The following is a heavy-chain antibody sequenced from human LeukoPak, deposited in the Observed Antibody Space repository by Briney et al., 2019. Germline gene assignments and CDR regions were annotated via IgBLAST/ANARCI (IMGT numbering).Heavy chain of an antibody. V-gene: IGHV3-7*03. CDR3: AKEDCSGGSCYYYYYGMDV. Sequence: GGSLRLSCAASGFPFSSYSMTWVRQAPGKGLEWVANIKPDGTTKFYVDSVKGRFTISRDNSKNTLYLQMNSLRAEDTAVYYCAKEDCSGGSCYYYYYGMDVWGQGTTVTVSS. D-gene: IGHD2-15*01. CDR2: IKPDGTTK. CDR1: GFPFSSYS. J-gene: IGHJ6*02.